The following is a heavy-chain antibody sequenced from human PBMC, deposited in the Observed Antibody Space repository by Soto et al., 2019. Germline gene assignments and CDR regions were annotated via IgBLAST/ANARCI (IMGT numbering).Heavy chain of an antibody. Sequence: QVQLQESGPGLVKPSQTLSLTCTVSGGSISSGDYYWSWIRQPPGKGLEWIGYIYYSGSTYYNPSLKSRVTISVDTSKNQFSLKLSSVTAADTAVYYCARVSSNIVLVPAAVDYWGQGTLVTVSS. J-gene: IGHJ4*02. CDR2: IYYSGST. CDR1: GGSISSGDYY. D-gene: IGHD2-2*01. CDR3: ARVSSNIVLVPAAVDY. V-gene: IGHV4-30-4*01.